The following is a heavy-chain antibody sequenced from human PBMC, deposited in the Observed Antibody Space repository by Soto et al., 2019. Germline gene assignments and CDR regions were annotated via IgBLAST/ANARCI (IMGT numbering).Heavy chain of an antibody. V-gene: IGHV4-59*01. CDR1: GGSISSYY. Sequence: SETLSLTCTVSGGSISSYYWCWIRQPPGKGLEWIGYIYYSGSTNYNPSLKSRVTISVDTSKNQFSLKLSSVTAADTAVYYCARSEPYYDFWSGYYMGVNWFDPWGQGTLVTVSS. D-gene: IGHD3-3*01. J-gene: IGHJ5*02. CDR3: ARSEPYYDFWSGYYMGVNWFDP. CDR2: IYYSGST.